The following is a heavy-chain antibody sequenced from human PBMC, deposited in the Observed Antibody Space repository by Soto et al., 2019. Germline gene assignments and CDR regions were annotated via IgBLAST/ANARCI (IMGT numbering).Heavy chain of an antibody. CDR3: ASWISLYDFSYDGMDV. CDR2: IYYSGST. J-gene: IGHJ6*02. Sequence: QVQLQESGPGLVKPSQTLSLTCTVSGGSISSGGYYWSWIRQHPGKGLEWIGYIYYSGSTYYNPSLKSRVTISVDTSKNQFSLKLSSVTAADTAVYYCASWISLYDFSYDGMDVWGQGTTVTVSS. D-gene: IGHD3-3*01. V-gene: IGHV4-31*03. CDR1: GGSISSGGYY.